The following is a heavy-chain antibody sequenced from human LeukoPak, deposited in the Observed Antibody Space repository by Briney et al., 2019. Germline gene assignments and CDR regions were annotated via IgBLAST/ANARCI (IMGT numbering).Heavy chain of an antibody. CDR1: GGSISSYY. CDR3: ARDPYGDYFFDY. D-gene: IGHD4-17*01. Sequence: SETLSLTCTVSGGSISSYYWSWIRQPPGKGLEWIGYIYYSGSTNYNPPLKSRVTISVDTSKNQFSLKLSSVTAADTAVYYCARDPYGDYFFDYWGQGTLVTVSS. V-gene: IGHV4-59*01. J-gene: IGHJ4*02. CDR2: IYYSGST.